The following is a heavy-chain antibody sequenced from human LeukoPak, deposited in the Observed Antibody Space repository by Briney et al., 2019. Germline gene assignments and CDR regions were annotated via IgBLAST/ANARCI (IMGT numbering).Heavy chain of an antibody. CDR3: ARRAGGISATGTRPFDY. V-gene: IGHV4-39*01. CDR2: IYYSGST. J-gene: IGHJ4*02. Sequence: SETLSLTCTVSGASFSSSTYYWGWIRQPPGKGLEWIGSIYYSGSTYYNPSLKSRVTMSVDTSKNQFSLKLSSVTAADTAVYYCARRAGGISATGTRPFDYWGQGTLVTVSS. CDR1: GASFSSSTYY. D-gene: IGHD6-13*01.